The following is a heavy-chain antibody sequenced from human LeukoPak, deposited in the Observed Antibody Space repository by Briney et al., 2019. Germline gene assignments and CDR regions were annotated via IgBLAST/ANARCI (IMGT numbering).Heavy chain of an antibody. CDR1: GGTFSSYA. CDR3: ASPGYSSTSSYNKQGFSYYYYYMDV. J-gene: IGHJ6*03. V-gene: IGHV1-69*06. CDR2: IIPIFGTA. D-gene: IGHD2-2*02. Sequence: SVKVSCKASGGTFSSYAISWVRQAPGQGLEWMGGIIPIFGTANYAQKFQGRVTITADKSTSTAYMELSGLRSEDTAVYYCASPGYSSTSSYNKQGFSYYYYYMDVSGKGTTVTVAS.